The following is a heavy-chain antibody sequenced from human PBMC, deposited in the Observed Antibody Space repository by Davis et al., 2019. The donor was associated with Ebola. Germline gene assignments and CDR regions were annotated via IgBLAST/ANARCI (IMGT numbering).Heavy chain of an antibody. V-gene: IGHV3-9*01. CDR1: GFTFDDYA. J-gene: IGHJ4*02. Sequence: SLKISCAASGFTFDDYAMHWVRQAPGKGLEWVSGISSNSGSIGYADSVKGRFTISRDNAKNSLNLQMNNLRTEDTALYYCAKGSYSYSYEAAFDYWGQGNLVTVSS. D-gene: IGHD5-18*01. CDR2: ISSNSGSI. CDR3: AKGSYSYSYEAAFDY.